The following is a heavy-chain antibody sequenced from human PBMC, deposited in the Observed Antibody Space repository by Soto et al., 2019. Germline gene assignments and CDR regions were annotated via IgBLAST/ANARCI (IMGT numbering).Heavy chain of an antibody. CDR3: ARHRYSYGVYYFDY. V-gene: IGHV4-59*08. J-gene: IGHJ4*02. Sequence: SETLSLTCIVSGGSISNYYWSWIRQPPGKGLEWIGYIYYSGSTNYNPSLTIRVTISVDTSKNQFSLKLSSVTAADTAVYYCARHRYSYGVYYFDYWGQGTLVTGSS. CDR2: IYYSGST. D-gene: IGHD5-18*01. CDR1: GGSISNYY.